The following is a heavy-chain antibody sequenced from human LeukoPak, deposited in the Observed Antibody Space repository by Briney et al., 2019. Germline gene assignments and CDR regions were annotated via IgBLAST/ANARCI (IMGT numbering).Heavy chain of an antibody. V-gene: IGHV4-31*03. CDR3: ATGDYGSGSYV. D-gene: IGHD3-10*01. CDR2: IYYSGST. Sequence: SEALSLTCTVSGGSISSGGYYWSWIRQHPGKGLEWIGYIYYSGSTYYNPSLKSRVTISGDTSKNQFSLKLSSVTAADTAVYYCATGDYGSGSYVWGQGTLVTVSS. J-gene: IGHJ4*02. CDR1: GGSISSGGYY.